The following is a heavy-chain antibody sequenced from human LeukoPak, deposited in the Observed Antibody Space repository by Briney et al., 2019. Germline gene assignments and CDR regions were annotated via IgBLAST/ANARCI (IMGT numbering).Heavy chain of an antibody. CDR3: ARHFRPPGRPDFWSGYYKAAFDI. V-gene: IGHV4-61*05. CDR2: IYYSGST. D-gene: IGHD3-3*01. J-gene: IGHJ3*02. Sequence: SETLSLTCTVSGGSISSSSYYWSWIRQPPGKGLEWIGYIYYSGSTNYNPSLKSRVTISVDTSKNQFSLKLSSVTAADTAVYYCARHFRPPGRPDFWSGYYKAAFDIWGQGTMVTVSS. CDR1: GGSISSSSYY.